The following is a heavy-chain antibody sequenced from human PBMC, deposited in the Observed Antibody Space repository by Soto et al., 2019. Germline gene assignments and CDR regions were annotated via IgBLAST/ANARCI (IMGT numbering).Heavy chain of an antibody. J-gene: IGHJ6*02. Sequence: KTSETLSLTCSVSSDSMNSGGYYWSWIRQHPGKGLEWIGYIYSNGDTYYNPSLKSRVTISVDTSKNQFSLNLTSVTAADTAVYYCARRGGSSSGYYYYAMDVWGQGTTVPVSS. CDR3: ARRGGSSSGYYYYAMDV. CDR1: SDSMNSGGYY. V-gene: IGHV4-31*03. D-gene: IGHD6-6*01. CDR2: IYSNGDT.